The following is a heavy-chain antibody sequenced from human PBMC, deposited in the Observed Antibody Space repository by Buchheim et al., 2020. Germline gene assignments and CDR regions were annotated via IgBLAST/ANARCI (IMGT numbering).Heavy chain of an antibody. J-gene: IGHJ4*02. CDR2: ISYDGSNK. Sequence: QVQLVESGGGVVQPGRSLRLSCAASGFTFSSYAMHWVRQAPGKGLEWVAVISYDGSNKYYADSVKGRFTISRDTSKNTLYLQMNSLRAEDTAVYYCARDLVRGSGGYWGQGTL. D-gene: IGHD3-10*01. CDR1: GFTFSSYA. CDR3: ARDLVRGSGGY. V-gene: IGHV3-30*04.